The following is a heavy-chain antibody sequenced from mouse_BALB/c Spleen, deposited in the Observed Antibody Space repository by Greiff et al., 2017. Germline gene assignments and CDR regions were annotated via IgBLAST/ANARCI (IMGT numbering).Heavy chain of an antibody. Sequence: QVQLKESGAELMKPGASVKISCKATGYTFSSYWIEWVKQRPGHGLEWIGEILPGSGSTNYNEKFKGKATFTADTSSNTAYMQLSSLTSEDSAVYYCARQPSMVTQGDYYYAMDYWGQGTSVTVSS. CDR3: ARQPSMVTQGDYYYAMDY. D-gene: IGHD2-10*02. CDR1: GYTFSSYW. V-gene: IGHV1-9*01. J-gene: IGHJ4*01. CDR2: ILPGSGST.